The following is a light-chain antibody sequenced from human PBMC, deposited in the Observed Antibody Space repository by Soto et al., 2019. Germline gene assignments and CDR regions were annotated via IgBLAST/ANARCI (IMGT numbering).Light chain of an antibody. J-gene: IGLJ1*01. V-gene: IGLV1-44*01. CDR3: EAWDESMNGYV. CDR2: SNN. CDR1: SSNSGSNT. Sequence: QSVLTQPPSASGTPGQRVTISCSGSSSNSGSNTVNWYQQLPGTAPKLLIYSNNQRRSGVPDLFSVSNSGTSASLAISGIQSEDEAAYYCEAWDESMNGYVFGTGNKVTV.